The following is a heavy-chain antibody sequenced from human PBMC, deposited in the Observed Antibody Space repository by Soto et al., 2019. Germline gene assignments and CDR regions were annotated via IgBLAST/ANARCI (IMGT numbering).Heavy chain of an antibody. Sequence: PGGSLRLSCAAPGFTVSSNYMSWVRQAPGKGLEWVSVIYSGGSTYYADSVKGRFTISRHNSKNTLYLQMNSLRAEDTAVYYCARALFTMVRGVPSPYAFDIWGQGTMVTVSS. CDR1: GFTVSSNY. CDR3: ARALFTMVRGVPSPYAFDI. V-gene: IGHV3-53*04. J-gene: IGHJ3*02. D-gene: IGHD3-10*01. CDR2: IYSGGST.